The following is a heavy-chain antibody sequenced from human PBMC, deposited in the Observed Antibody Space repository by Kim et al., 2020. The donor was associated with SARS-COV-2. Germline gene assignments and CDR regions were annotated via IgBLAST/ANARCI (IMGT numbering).Heavy chain of an antibody. D-gene: IGHD5-12*01. Sequence: GGSLRLSCAASGFTFSSYGMHWVRQAPGKGLEWVAVIWYDGSNKYYADSVKGRFTISRDNSKNTLYLQMNSLRAEDTAVYYCATLEGDRGYSGYRFSYGMDVWGQGTTVTVSS. CDR3: ATLEGDRGYSGYRFSYGMDV. J-gene: IGHJ6*02. CDR2: IWYDGSNK. V-gene: IGHV3-33*01. CDR1: GFTFSSYG.